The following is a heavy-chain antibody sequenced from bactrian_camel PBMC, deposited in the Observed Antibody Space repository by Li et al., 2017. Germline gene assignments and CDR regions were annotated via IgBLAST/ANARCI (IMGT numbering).Heavy chain of an antibody. Sequence: LVESGGGLVQTGGSLRLSCTGIAYDFSRYCLGWFRQAPGTERKGVASIATDGTTRYSDSVKGRFTISRDNAKNTVYLQLNSLKTEDMATYYCAKETYGLPSDWGQGTQVTVS. V-gene: IGHV3S53*01. J-gene: IGHJ4*01. CDR2: IATDGTT. CDR3: AKETYGLPSD. D-gene: IGHD3*01. CDR1: AYDFSRYC.